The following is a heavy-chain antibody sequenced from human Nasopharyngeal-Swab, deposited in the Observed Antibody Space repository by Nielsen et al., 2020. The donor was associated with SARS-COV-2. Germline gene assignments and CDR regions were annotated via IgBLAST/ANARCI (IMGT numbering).Heavy chain of an antibody. Sequence: GGPLRLSWAASGFTFDDYAMHWVRQAPGKGLEWVSGISWNSGSIGYADSVKGRFTISRDNAKNSLYLQMNSLRAEDTALYYCASLSGSSSAYYYYMDVWGKGTTVTVSS. CDR1: GFTFDDYA. V-gene: IGHV3-9*01. J-gene: IGHJ6*03. D-gene: IGHD6-6*01. CDR2: ISWNSGSI. CDR3: ASLSGSSSAYYYYMDV.